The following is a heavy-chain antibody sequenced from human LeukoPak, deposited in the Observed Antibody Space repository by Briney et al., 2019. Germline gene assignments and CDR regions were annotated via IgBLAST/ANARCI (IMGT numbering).Heavy chain of an antibody. D-gene: IGHD3-10*01. J-gene: IGHJ3*02. CDR2: IYTSGST. CDR3: ARDGITMVRGVTTNDAFDI. V-gene: IGHV4-4*07. CDR1: GGSISSYY. Sequence: PSETLSLTCTVSGGSISSYYWSWIRQPAGKGLEWIGRIYTSGSTNYNPSLKSRVTMSVDTSKNQFSLKLSSVTAADTAVYYCARDGITMVRGVTTNDAFDIWGQGTMVTVSS.